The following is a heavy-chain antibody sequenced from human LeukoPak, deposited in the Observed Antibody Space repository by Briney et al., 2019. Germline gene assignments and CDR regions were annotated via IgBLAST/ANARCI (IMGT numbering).Heavy chain of an antibody. V-gene: IGHV5-51*01. CDR2: IYLGDADT. J-gene: IGHJ3*01. CDR1: GYRFNSYW. Sequence: GESLKISWKGPGYRFNSYWIGWVRAMPGKGLGGNWIIYLGDADTTYRPSFQGHVTISVDKSISTAYLQWSSLEASDAAMYYCARESGHRSGFTWGQGTMVTV. D-gene: IGHD3-22*01. CDR3: ARESGHRSGFT.